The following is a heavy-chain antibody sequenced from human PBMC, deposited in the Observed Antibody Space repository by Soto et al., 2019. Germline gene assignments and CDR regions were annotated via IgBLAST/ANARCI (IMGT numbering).Heavy chain of an antibody. J-gene: IGHJ5*02. CDR3: ARDPRGRLRS. CDR1: GGSISSGGYY. V-gene: IGHV4-31*03. CDR2: IYYSGST. Sequence: SETLSLTCTVSGGSISSGGYYWSWIRQHPGKGLEWIGYIYYSGSTCYNPSLKSRVTISVDTSKNQFSLKLRSVTAADTAGYYCARDPRGRLRSWGQGTRVTVSS. D-gene: IGHD3-16*01.